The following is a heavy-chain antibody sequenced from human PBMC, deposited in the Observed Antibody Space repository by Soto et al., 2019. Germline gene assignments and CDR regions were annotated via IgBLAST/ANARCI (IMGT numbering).Heavy chain of an antibody. Sequence: GRYLRLSCVASGFTLSNSAMSWVRHVPGKGLEWAAGISSSGGRTNYADSVKGRFTISRDNSKGTLYLQMSSLRAEDTALYYCAKVQEFCGFNCYIVDSWGQGALGTVSS. CDR3: AKVQEFCGFNCYIVDS. V-gene: IGHV3-23*01. CDR2: ISSSGGRT. CDR1: GFTLSNSA. D-gene: IGHD2-21*02. J-gene: IGHJ4*02.